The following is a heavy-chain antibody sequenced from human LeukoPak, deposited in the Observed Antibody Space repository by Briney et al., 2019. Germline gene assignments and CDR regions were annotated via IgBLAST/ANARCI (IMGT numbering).Heavy chain of an antibody. CDR3: ARGKGQYCSGGSCYLDY. J-gene: IGHJ4*02. CDR2: ISSSSSYI. CDR1: GFTFSSYE. V-gene: IGHV3-21*01. D-gene: IGHD2-15*01. Sequence: PGGSLRLSCAASGFTFSSYEMNWVRQAPGKGLEWVSSISSSSSYIYYADSVKGRFTISRDNAKNSLYLQMNSLRAEDTAVYYCARGKGQYCSGGSCYLDYWGQGTLVTVSS.